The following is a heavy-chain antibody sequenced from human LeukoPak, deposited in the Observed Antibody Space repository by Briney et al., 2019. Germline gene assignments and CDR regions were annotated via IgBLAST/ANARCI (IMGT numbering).Heavy chain of an antibody. CDR2: IKQDGSEK. D-gene: IGHD3/OR15-3a*01. CDR3: ARPTWTNYMDV. CDR1: GFTFSSRDW. J-gene: IGHJ6*03. V-gene: IGHV3-7*01. Sequence: PGGSLRLSCVASGFTFSSRDWMTWVRQAPGKGLEWVANIKQDGSEKNYVDSVKGRFTISRDNAKNSVDLQMNSLRVEDTAVYFCARPTWTNYMDVWGKGTAVTISS.